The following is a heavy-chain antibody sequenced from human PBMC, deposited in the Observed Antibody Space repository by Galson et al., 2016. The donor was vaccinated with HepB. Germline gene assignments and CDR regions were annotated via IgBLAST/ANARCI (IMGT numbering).Heavy chain of an antibody. D-gene: IGHD2-21*01. V-gene: IGHV1-2*02. J-gene: IGHJ6*02. Sequence: SVKVSCKASGYTFTDYFIHWVRQAPGQGPEWMGWINPNNDVPHYAQRFQGRVTMTRDTPRTTVYMDRTRLTYDDTAVYYCASEQVPTVNSQHYFYYSGMDVWGQGTTVTVSS. CDR2: INPNNDVP. CDR1: GYTFTDYF. CDR3: ASEQVPTVNSQHYFYYSGMDV.